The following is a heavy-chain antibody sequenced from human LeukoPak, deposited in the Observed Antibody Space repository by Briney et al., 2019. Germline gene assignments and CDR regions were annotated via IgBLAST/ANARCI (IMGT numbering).Heavy chain of an antibody. D-gene: IGHD4-17*01. CDR2: INHSGST. J-gene: IGHJ4*02. V-gene: IGHV4-34*01. CDR1: GGSFSGYY. Sequence: PSETLSLTCAVYGGSFSGYYWSWIRQPPGKGLEWIGEINHSGSTNYNPSLKSRVTISVDTSKNQFSLKLSSATAADTAVYYCARGARRGYGRYYFDYWGQGTLVTVSS. CDR3: ARGARRGYGRYYFDY.